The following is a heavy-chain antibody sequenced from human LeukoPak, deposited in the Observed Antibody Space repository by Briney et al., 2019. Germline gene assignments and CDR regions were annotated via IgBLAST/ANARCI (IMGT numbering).Heavy chain of an antibody. CDR1: GFIFSTYD. V-gene: IGHV3-13*01. CDR3: ANMGWWDIIVVPGDMPLLWLGPDFDC. J-gene: IGHJ4*02. D-gene: IGHD2-2*01. CDR2: LGTAGDT. Sequence: GGSLRLSCVASGFIFSTYDMHWVRQGTGKGLEWVSTLGTAGDTYYPGSVKCRFTISRANAKNSLYLRGTSLRAGDTAVSSCANMGWWDIIVVPGDMPLLWLGPDFDCWGLGTLVTVPS.